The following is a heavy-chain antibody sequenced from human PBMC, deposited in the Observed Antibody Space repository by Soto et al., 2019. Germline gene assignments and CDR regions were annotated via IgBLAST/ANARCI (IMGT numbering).Heavy chain of an antibody. J-gene: IGHJ5*02. CDR1: GGSFSSYA. D-gene: IGHD1-26*01. Sequence: QVQLVQSGDEVKKPGSSVKVSCKASGGSFSSYAFSWVRQAPGQGLEWMGGIIPSFGTPNYAQRFQGRATISADESTTTVYMDLRRLRSEDTAVYYCARGSSSTVGPTGWFDPWGQGTLVTVSS. V-gene: IGHV1-69*01. CDR3: ARGSSSTVGPTGWFDP. CDR2: IIPSFGTP.